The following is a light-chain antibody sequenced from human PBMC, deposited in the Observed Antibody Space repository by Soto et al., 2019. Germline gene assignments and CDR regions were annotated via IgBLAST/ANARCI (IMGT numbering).Light chain of an antibody. CDR2: GAS. CDR3: QQYNNWPFT. V-gene: IGKV3-15*01. J-gene: IGKJ3*01. CDR1: QSVNSD. Sequence: EIVMTQSPATLSVSPGERATLSCRASQSVNSDLAWYQQKPGQAPRLLIYGASTRATGIPGSFSGSGSGTEFTLTISSLQSEDFEVYYCQQYNNWPFTFGPGTKVDIK.